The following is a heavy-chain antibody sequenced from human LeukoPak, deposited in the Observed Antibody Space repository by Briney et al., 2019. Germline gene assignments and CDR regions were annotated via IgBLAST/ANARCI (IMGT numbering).Heavy chain of an antibody. CDR3: ARRNYRRNYYYYYYMDV. D-gene: IGHD5-24*01. Sequence: QPGGSLRLSCAASGFTFSIYGMNWVRQAPGKGLEWVSYISSSGSTIYYADSVKGRFTISRDNAKNSLYLQMNSLRAEDTAVYYCARRNYRRNYYYYYYMDVWGKGTTVTISS. CDR2: ISSSGSTI. V-gene: IGHV3-48*04. J-gene: IGHJ6*03. CDR1: GFTFSIYG.